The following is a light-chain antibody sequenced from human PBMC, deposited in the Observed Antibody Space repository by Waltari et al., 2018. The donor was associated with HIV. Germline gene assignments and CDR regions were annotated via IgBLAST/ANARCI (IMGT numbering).Light chain of an antibody. J-gene: IGLJ3*02. V-gene: IGLV3-21*04. CDR2: YDR. CDR1: NVGSKG. Sequence: SYVVSQPPSVSVAPGQTARMTCEGNNVGSKGVHWYPKKPDQAPILVIYYDRDRPSGIPERFSGSNFGNTATLTITSVEAGDEADYYCQVWDSSSDHRGVFGGGTKLTVL. CDR3: QVWDSSSDHRGV.